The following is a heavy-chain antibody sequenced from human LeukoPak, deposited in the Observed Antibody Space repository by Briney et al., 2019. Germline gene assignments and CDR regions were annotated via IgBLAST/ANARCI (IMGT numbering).Heavy chain of an antibody. Sequence: GGSLRLSCAASGFTFSSYWMHWVRQAPGKGLVWVSRINSDGSSTNYADSVKGRFTISRDNAKNTLYLQMNSLRAEDTAVYYCARAFHRTNLHPWGQGTLVTVSS. CDR3: ARAFHRTNLHP. CDR2: INSDGSST. CDR1: GFTFSSYW. J-gene: IGHJ5*02. V-gene: IGHV3-74*01. D-gene: IGHD1-14*01.